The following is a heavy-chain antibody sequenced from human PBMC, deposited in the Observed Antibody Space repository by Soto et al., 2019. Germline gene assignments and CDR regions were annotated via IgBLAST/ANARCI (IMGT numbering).Heavy chain of an antibody. CDR2: IYYSGST. CDR3: ARDHMGRYFDWLLSGYGMDV. Sequence: PSETLSLTCTVSGGSISSGDYYWSWIRQPPGKGLEWIGYIYYSGSTYYNPSLKSRVTISVDTSKNQFSLKLSSVTAADTAVYYCARDHMGRYFDWLLSGYGMDVWGQGTTVTVSS. CDR1: GGSISSGDYY. V-gene: IGHV4-30-4*01. D-gene: IGHD3-9*01. J-gene: IGHJ6*02.